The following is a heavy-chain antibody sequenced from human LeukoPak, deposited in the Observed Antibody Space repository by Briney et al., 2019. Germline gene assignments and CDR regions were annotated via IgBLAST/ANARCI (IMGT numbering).Heavy chain of an antibody. J-gene: IGHJ4*02. Sequence: PSETVSLTCAVSGYSINSGNYWGWIRQPPGKGLEWIGSIYHSGSTYYNPSLKSRVTISVDTSKNQFSLKLSSVTAADTAVYYCAREEVAVAGTQDDWGQGTLVTVSS. V-gene: IGHV4-38-2*02. D-gene: IGHD6-19*01. CDR1: GYSINSGNY. CDR3: AREEVAVAGTQDD. CDR2: IYHSGST.